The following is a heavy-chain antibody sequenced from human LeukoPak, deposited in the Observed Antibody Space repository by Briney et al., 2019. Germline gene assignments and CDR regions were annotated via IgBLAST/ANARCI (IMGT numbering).Heavy chain of an antibody. CDR2: ISGSGGST. CDR3: AKDLISNPVRGVRLFDAFDI. CDR1: GFTFSSYA. D-gene: IGHD3-22*01. Sequence: GGSLRLSCAASGFTFSSYAMSWVRQAPRKGLEWVSAISGSGGSTYYADSVKARFTISRDNSKNTLFLQMNSLRAEDTAVYYCAKDLISNPVRGVRLFDAFDIWGQGTMVTVSS. V-gene: IGHV3-23*01. J-gene: IGHJ3*02.